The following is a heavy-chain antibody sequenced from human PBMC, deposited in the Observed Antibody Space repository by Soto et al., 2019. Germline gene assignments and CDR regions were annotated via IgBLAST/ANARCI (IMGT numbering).Heavy chain of an antibody. D-gene: IGHD2-15*01. CDR3: ARCGGGSFYWFDP. V-gene: IGHV5-51*01. CDR1: GYSFTSYC. J-gene: IGHJ5*02. Sequence: GESLKISCKGSGYSFTSYCIGWLRQMAVKGLEWMGIIYPCDSDTRYTPSFQGQVTISADKSISTHYLQWGSLKASDTAMYYVARCGGGSFYWFDPWGPGTLVTGSS. CDR2: IYPCDSDT.